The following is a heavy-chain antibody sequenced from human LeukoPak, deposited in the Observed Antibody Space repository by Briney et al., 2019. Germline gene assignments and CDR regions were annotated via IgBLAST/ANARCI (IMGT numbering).Heavy chain of an antibody. CDR3: ARAPYSYGVHPIDY. CDR1: GGSISSYY. J-gene: IGHJ4*02. V-gene: IGHV4-59*01. CDR2: IYYSGST. D-gene: IGHD5-18*01. Sequence: SETLSLTCTVSGGSISSYYWSWIRQPPGKGLEWTGYIYYSGSTNYNPSLKSRVTISVDTSKNQFSLKLSSVTAADTAVYYCARAPYSYGVHPIDYWGQGTLVTVSS.